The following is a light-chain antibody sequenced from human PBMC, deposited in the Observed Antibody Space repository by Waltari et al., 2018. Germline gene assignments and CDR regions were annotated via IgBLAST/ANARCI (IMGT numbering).Light chain of an antibody. V-gene: IGKV1-27*01. J-gene: IGKJ3*01. CDR2: AAS. CDR1: QDIGNF. CDR3: QKYNTYPYT. Sequence: IDLTQSPSSLSASVEDRITVTCRASQDIGNFLAWYQQTPGKRPKLLIYAASTLQAGVPSRFSGSGSETDFTLTVSNLQPEDVAAYYCQKYNTYPYTFGPGTKVDI.